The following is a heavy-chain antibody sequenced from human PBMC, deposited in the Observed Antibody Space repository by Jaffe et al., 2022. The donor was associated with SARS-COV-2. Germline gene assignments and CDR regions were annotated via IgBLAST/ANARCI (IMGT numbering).Heavy chain of an antibody. V-gene: IGHV1-2*02. CDR1: GYTFTGYY. D-gene: IGHD4-17*01. CDR2: INPNSGGT. CDR3: ARGSTVTTGPPFAY. Sequence: QVQLVQSGAEVKKPGASVKVSCKASGYTFTGYYMHWVRQAPGQGLEWVGWINPNSGGTNYVQKFQGRVTMTRDTSISTAYMELSRLRSDDTAVYYCARGSTVTTGPPFAYWGQGTLVTVSS. J-gene: IGHJ4*02.